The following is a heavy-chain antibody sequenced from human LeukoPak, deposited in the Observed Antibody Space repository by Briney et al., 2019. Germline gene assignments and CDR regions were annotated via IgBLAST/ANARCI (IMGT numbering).Heavy chain of an antibody. CDR1: GFTFSSYG. CDR2: IWYDGSNK. CDR3: ARDAQNYDFWSGYYNYYYGMDV. V-gene: IGHV3-33*01. Sequence: GGSLRLSCAASGFTFSSYGMHWVRQAPGKGLEWVAVIWYDGSNKYYADSVKGRFTISRGNSKNTLYLQMNSLRAEDTAVYYCARDAQNYDFWSGYYNYYYGMDVWGQGTTVTVSS. J-gene: IGHJ6*02. D-gene: IGHD3-3*01.